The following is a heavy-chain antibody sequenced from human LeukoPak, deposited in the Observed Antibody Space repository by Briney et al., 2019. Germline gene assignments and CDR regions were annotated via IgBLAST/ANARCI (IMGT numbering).Heavy chain of an antibody. CDR2: ISGSGGST. CDR3: AKDHITIFGVVIIMPSYFDY. Sequence: GGSLRLSCAASGFTFSSYAMSWVRQAPGKGLEWVSAISGSGGSTYYADSVKGRFTISRDNSKNTLYPQMNSLRAEDTAVYYCAKDHITIFGVVIIMPSYFDYWGQGTLVTVSS. D-gene: IGHD3-3*01. CDR1: GFTFSSYA. V-gene: IGHV3-23*01. J-gene: IGHJ4*02.